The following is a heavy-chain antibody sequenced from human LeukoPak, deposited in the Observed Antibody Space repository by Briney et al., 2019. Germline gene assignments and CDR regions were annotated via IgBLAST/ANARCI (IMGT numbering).Heavy chain of an antibody. CDR1: GFTFSDYY. D-gene: IGHD3-22*01. CDR3: ARDQNLGYYYDSSGYSDY. Sequence: GGSLRLSCAASGFTFSDYYMSWIRQAPGKGLAWVSYISSSGSTIYYAYSVKGRFTISRDNAKNSLYLQMNSLRAEDTAVYYCARDQNLGYYYDSSGYSDYWGQGTLVTVSS. J-gene: IGHJ4*02. CDR2: ISSSGSTI. V-gene: IGHV3-11*04.